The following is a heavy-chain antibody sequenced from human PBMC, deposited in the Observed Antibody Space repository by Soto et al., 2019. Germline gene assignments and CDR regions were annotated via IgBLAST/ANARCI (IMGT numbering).Heavy chain of an antibody. D-gene: IGHD5-12*01. Sequence: SETLSLSCTVCGGSISSYYWSWIRQPPGKGLEWIGYIYYSGSTNYNPSLKSRVTISVDTSKNQFSLKLSSVTAADTAVYYCARQDIVATIGVFDYWGQGTLVTVSS. V-gene: IGHV4-59*08. CDR3: ARQDIVATIGVFDY. CDR1: GGSISSYY. J-gene: IGHJ4*02. CDR2: IYYSGST.